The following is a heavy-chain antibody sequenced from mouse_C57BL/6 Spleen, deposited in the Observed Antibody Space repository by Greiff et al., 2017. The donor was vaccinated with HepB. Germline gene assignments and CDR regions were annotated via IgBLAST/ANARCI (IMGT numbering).Heavy chain of an antibody. CDR2: ISYDGSN. CDR3: AVYYSSSYEGYAMDY. V-gene: IGHV3-6*01. CDR1: GYSITSCYF. D-gene: IGHD1-1*01. J-gene: IGHJ4*01. Sequence: EESGPGLVKPSQSLSLTCSVTGYSITSCYFWYWIRQCPGNQLEWMGYISYDGSNYYNPSLKNRNSITRDTSKNQLFLKLNSVTTEDTATYYSAVYYSSSYEGYAMDYWGQGTSVTVSS.